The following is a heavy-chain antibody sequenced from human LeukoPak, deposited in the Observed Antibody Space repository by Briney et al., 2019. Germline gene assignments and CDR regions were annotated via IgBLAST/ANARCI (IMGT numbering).Heavy chain of an antibody. Sequence: GESLKISCKGSGYSFTSYWIGWVRQMPGKGLEWMGIIYPGDSDTRYSPSFQGQVTISADNSISTAYLQWSSLKASDTAMYYCAREDTGYCSGGSCYFADYWGQGTLVTVSS. V-gene: IGHV5-51*01. CDR2: IYPGDSDT. J-gene: IGHJ4*02. CDR3: AREDTGYCSGGSCYFADY. D-gene: IGHD2-15*01. CDR1: GYSFTSYW.